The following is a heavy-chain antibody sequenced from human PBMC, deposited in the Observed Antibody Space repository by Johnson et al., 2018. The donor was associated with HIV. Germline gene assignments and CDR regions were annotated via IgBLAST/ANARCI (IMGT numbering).Heavy chain of an antibody. CDR3: AKLPYYDDSRGYSDDAFDI. Sequence: QVQLVESGGGVVQPGGSLRLSCAASGFTFSSYGMHWVRQAPGKGLEWVAFIRYDGSNKYYADSVKGRFTISRDNSKNTLYLQMNSLRAEDTALYYCAKLPYYDDSRGYSDDAFDIWGQVKMVTVSS. CDR2: IRYDGSNK. V-gene: IGHV3-30*02. J-gene: IGHJ3*02. D-gene: IGHD3-22*01. CDR1: GFTFSSYG.